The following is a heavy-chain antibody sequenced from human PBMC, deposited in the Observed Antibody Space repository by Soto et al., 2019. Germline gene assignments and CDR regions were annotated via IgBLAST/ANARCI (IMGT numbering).Heavy chain of an antibody. D-gene: IGHD5-12*01. CDR1: GYTFTGYY. CDR3: ARANSGDDDEFDY. J-gene: IGHJ4*02. V-gene: IGHV1-2*02. Sequence: ASVKVSCKASGYTFTGYYIHWVRQAPGQGLEWMGWVNPNSGGSSSAQRFQGRVTMTRDTPITTAYMDLTSLTYDDTAVYYCARANSGDDDEFDYWGQGTLVTVSS. CDR2: VNPNSGGS.